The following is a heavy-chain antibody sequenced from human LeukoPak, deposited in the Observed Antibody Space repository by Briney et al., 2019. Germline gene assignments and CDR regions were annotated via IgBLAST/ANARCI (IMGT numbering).Heavy chain of an antibody. CDR2: LNLSGDGA. J-gene: IGHJ4*02. D-gene: IGHD3-22*01. CDR3: ARDLGDYYDSSGYWDY. CDR1: GYSLTNYF. Sequence: ASVKVSCKASGYSLTNYFMHWVRQAPGQGLEWMGVLNLSGDGASYTQKFQGRVTMTRDMSTSTAYMELSSLRSEDTAVYYCARDLGDYYDSSGYWDYWGQGTLVTVSS. V-gene: IGHV1-46*01.